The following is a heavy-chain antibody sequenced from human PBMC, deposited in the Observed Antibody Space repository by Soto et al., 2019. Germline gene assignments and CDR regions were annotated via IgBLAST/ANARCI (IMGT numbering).Heavy chain of an antibody. D-gene: IGHD3-22*01. CDR3: ASHYESRGYYYRGLDY. CDR1: GGTFSSYA. Sequence: QVQLVQSGAEVKKPGSSVKVSCKASGGTFSSYAISWVRQAPGQGLEWLGGIIPLFGTADYAQKFQGRVTITADESTSTGNKELSSLRSEDTAVYYCASHYESRGYYYRGLDYWGQGTLVTVSS. J-gene: IGHJ4*02. CDR2: IIPLFGTA. V-gene: IGHV1-69*12.